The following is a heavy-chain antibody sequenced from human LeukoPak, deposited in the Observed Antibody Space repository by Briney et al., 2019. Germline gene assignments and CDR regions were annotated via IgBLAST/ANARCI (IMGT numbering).Heavy chain of an antibody. D-gene: IGHD2-2*01. CDR2: IIPIFGTA. CDR3: ASGVPATADPVYYYYYYMDV. J-gene: IGHJ6*03. V-gene: IGHV1-69*05. Sequence: GASVKVSCKASGGTFSSYAISWVRQAPGQGLEWMGGIIPIFGTANYAQKFQGRVTITTDESTSTAYMELSSLRSEDTAVYYCASGVPATADPVYYYYYYMDVWGKGTTVTVSS. CDR1: GGTFSSYA.